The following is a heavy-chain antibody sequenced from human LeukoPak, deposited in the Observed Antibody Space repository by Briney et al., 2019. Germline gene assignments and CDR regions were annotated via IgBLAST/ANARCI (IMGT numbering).Heavy chain of an antibody. J-gene: IGHJ4*02. CDR2: ISAYNGNT. Sequence: GASVKVSCKASGYTFTSYGISWWRQAPGQGLEGLGWISAYNGNTNNAQKLQGRVTITTDTSTSTAYMELRSLRSDAAAVYDCASSGDSYGYPIGYWGQGTLVTVSS. CDR3: ASSGDSYGYPIGY. D-gene: IGHD5-18*01. CDR1: GYTFTSYG. V-gene: IGHV1-18*01.